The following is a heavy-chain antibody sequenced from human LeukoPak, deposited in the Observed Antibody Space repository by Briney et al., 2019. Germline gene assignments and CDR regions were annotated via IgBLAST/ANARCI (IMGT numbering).Heavy chain of an antibody. CDR2: MYYSGDT. D-gene: IGHD7-27*01. CDR3: ARSSIVWGFDN. J-gene: IGHJ4*02. V-gene: IGHV4-39*01. CDR1: GGSISSSTDY. Sequence: SETLSLTCTASGGSISSSTDYWAWIRQPPGKGLEWIVTMYYSGDTYHNPSLKSRVTMSVDTSKNQVSLMLSSVTAADTAVYYCARSSIVWGFDNWGPGTLVTVSS.